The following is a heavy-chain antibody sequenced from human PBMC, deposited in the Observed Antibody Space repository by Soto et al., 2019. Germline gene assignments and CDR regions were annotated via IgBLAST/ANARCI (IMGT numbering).Heavy chain of an antibody. V-gene: IGHV4-34*01. CDR3: ARAIGQVLWFGALYFYNWFAP. CDR1: GGSFSGYY. J-gene: IGHJ5*02. CDR2: INHSGST. Sequence: SETLSHTCAVYGGSFSGYYWSWIRQPPGKGLEWIGEINHSGSTNYNPSLKGRVTISVDTSKNQFSLKLSSVTAADTAVYYCARAIGQVLWFGALYFYNWFAPWGQGTLIT. D-gene: IGHD3-10*01.